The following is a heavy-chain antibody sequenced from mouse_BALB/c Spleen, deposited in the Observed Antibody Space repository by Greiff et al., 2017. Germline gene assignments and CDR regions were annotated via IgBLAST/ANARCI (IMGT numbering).Heavy chain of an antibody. CDR2: ISNGGGST. CDR3: ARHGGDGYERYYFDY. V-gene: IGHV5-12-2*01. J-gene: IGHJ2*01. D-gene: IGHD2-2*01. CDR1: GFTFSSYT. Sequence: EVKLEESGGGLVQPGGSLKLSCAASGFTFSSYTMSWVRQTPEKRLEWVAYISNGGGSTYYPDTVKGRFTISRDNAKNTLYLQMSSLKSEDTAMYYCARHGGDGYERYYFDYWGQGTTLTVSS.